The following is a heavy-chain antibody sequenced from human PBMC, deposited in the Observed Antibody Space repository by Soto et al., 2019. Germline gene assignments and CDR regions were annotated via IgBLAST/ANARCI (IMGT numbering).Heavy chain of an antibody. J-gene: IGHJ4*02. CDR3: AKGISSSSPSKYYFDY. CDR2: ISGSGGST. D-gene: IGHD6-6*01. CDR1: GFTFSSYA. V-gene: IGHV3-23*01. Sequence: GGSLRLSCAASGFTFSSYAMSWVRQAPGKGLEWVSAISGSGGSTYYADSVKGRFTISRDNSKNTLYLQMNSLRAEDTAVYYCAKGISSSSPSKYYFDYWGQGTLVTVSS.